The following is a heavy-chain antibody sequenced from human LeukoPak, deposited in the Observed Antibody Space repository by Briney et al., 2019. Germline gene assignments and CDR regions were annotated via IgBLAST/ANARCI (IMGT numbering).Heavy chain of an antibody. J-gene: IGHJ5*02. V-gene: IGHV3-43*02. CDR1: GFTFDDYA. CDR2: ISGDGGST. D-gene: IGHD4/OR15-4a*01. Sequence: GGSRRLSCAASGFTFDDYAMHGVRQAPGKGLEWVSLISGDGGSTYYADSVKGRFTISRDNSKTSLYLQMNSLRTEDTALYYCAKDTNGWFDPWGQGTLVTVSS. CDR3: AKDTNGWFDP.